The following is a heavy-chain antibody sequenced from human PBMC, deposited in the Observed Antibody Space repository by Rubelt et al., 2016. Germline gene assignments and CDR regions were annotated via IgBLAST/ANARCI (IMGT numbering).Heavy chain of an antibody. CDR3: ASHRTGQLAQPITFDY. CDR2: INHSERT. Sequence: QVQLQQWGAGLLKPSETLSLTCAVYGGSFSGYYWSWIRQPPGKGLEWIGEINHSERTNYNPSPKVRGTISADTSKNQFSLRLNSVTAADTALYYCASHRTGQLAQPITFDYWGQGTLVTVSS. J-gene: IGHJ4*02. V-gene: IGHV4-34*01. D-gene: IGHD6-6*01. CDR1: GGSFSGYY.